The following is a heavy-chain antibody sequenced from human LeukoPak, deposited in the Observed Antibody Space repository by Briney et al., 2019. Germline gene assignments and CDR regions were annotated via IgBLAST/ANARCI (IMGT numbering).Heavy chain of an antibody. Sequence: PSETLSLTCAVYGGSFSGYYWSRIRQPPGKGLEWIGEINHSGSTNYNPSLKSRVTISVDTSKNQFSLKLSSVTAADTAVYYCARGRSGWYGSYYFGYWGQGTLVTVSS. CDR1: GGSFSGYY. CDR2: INHSGST. V-gene: IGHV4-34*01. CDR3: ARGRSGWYGSYYFGY. J-gene: IGHJ4*02. D-gene: IGHD6-13*01.